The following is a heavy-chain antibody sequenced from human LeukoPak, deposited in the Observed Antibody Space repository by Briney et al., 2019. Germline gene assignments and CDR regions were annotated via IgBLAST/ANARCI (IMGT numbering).Heavy chain of an antibody. V-gene: IGHV1-69*04. J-gene: IGHJ4*02. CDR3: AGSYYYDSSGYYYGFDY. D-gene: IGHD3-22*01. CDR2: IIPILGIA. Sequence: ASVKVSCKVSGGTFSSYAISWVRQAPGQGLEWMGRIIPILGIANYAQKFQGRVTITADKSTSTAYMELSSLRSEDTAVYYCAGSYYYDSSGYYYGFDYWGQGTLVTVSS. CDR1: GGTFSSYA.